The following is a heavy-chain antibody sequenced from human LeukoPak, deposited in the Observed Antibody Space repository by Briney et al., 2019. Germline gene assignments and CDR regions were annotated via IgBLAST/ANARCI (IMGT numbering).Heavy chain of an antibody. CDR1: GFTFDDYA. Sequence: GGSLRLSCAASGFTFDDYAMHWVRQAPGKGLEWVSGISWNSGSIGYADSVKGRFTISRDNAKNSLYLQMNSLRAEDTALYYCAKGGYFDWLQNWFDPWGQGTLVTVSS. CDR3: AKGGYFDWLQNWFDP. J-gene: IGHJ5*02. D-gene: IGHD3-9*01. CDR2: ISWNSGSI. V-gene: IGHV3-9*01.